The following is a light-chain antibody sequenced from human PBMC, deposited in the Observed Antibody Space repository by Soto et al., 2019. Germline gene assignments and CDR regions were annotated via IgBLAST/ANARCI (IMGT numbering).Light chain of an antibody. Sequence: DIQMTQSPSTLSGSVGDRVTITCRASQGISTYLNWYQQKPGKAPKLLIYAASSLQSGVPSRFSGSGSETDFTLTISSLQPEDFATYSCQQSYSTTWTFGQGTNVDI. CDR2: AAS. V-gene: IGKV1-39*01. CDR1: QGISTY. J-gene: IGKJ1*01. CDR3: QQSYSTTWT.